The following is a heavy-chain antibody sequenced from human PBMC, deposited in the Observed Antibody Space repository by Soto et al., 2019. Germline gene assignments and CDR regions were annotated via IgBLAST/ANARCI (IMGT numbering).Heavy chain of an antibody. CDR1: GYTFTSYD. J-gene: IGHJ5*02. Sequence: QVLLVQSGAEVKKPGASVKVSCKASGYTFTSYDINWVRQATGQGLEWMGWMNPNTGKAAYAQKFQGRVNLARGTSPRHAYLEPTSPESEDTAVYLRSRMGTKPLIMGGLSEPLGQGTLVTVSS. CDR3: SRMGTKPLIMGGLSEP. V-gene: IGHV1-8*01. D-gene: IGHD2-8*01. CDR2: MNPNTGKA.